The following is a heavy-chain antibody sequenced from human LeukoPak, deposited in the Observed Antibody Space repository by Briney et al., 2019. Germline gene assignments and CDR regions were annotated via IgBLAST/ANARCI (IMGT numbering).Heavy chain of an antibody. CDR2: IYYGGSA. CDR3: AKESRTNLPGGWYGVRFDP. D-gene: IGHD6-19*01. Sequence: SETLSLTCTVSGGSISGVFWSWIRQPPGKGLEWIGYIYYGGSANYNPSLKSRVTISADMSKGQFSLKVKSVTTTDTAVYYCAKESRTNLPGGWYGVRFDPWGQGTLVIVSS. J-gene: IGHJ5*02. V-gene: IGHV4-59*01. CDR1: GGSISGVF.